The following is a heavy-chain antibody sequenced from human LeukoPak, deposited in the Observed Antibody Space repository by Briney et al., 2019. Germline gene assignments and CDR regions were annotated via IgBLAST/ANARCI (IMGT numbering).Heavy chain of an antibody. J-gene: IGHJ4*02. CDR2: ISSSGTTI. D-gene: IGHD4/OR15-4a*01. CDR3: ARDGANCPGDF. V-gene: IGHV3-48*02. Sequence: GGSLRLSCAASGFTFSSYSMNWVRQAPGKGLEWVSYISSSGTTIYYADSVKGRFTISRDNGKNSLFLQMNRLRDDDTAVYYCARDGANCPGDFWGQGILVTVSS. CDR1: GFTFSSYS.